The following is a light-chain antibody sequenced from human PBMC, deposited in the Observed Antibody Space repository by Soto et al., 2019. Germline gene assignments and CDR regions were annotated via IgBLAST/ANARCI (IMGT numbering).Light chain of an antibody. CDR2: AAS. V-gene: IGKV1-39*01. CDR3: QQSYSTPPYT. Sequence: DIQMTQSPSSLSASVGDRVTITCRASQSISNDLYWYQQKPGKAPKLLIYAASNLQCGVPSRFSGSGSGTAFTLTISSLQPEDFATYYCQQSYSTPPYTFGQGTRLEIK. CDR1: QSISND. J-gene: IGKJ2*01.